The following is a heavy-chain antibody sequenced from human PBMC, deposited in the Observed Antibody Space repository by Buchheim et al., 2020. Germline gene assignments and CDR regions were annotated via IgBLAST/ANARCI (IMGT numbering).Heavy chain of an antibody. V-gene: IGHV3-33*08. CDR2: IWYDGSQK. J-gene: IGHJ4*02. D-gene: IGHD3-22*01. CDR3: ASGDSSGHYYGASDY. CDR1: GFTLSPYS. Sequence: VQLLESGGGLVQPGGSLRLSCVASGFTLSPYSMTWVRQAPGKGLEWVAVIWYDGSQKYYADSVKGRFTISRDNSKNTMFLQMNSLRAEDTAVYYCASGDSSGHYYGASDYWGQGTL.